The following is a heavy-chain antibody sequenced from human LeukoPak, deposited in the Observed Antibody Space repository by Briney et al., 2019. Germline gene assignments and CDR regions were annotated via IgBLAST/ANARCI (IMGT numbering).Heavy chain of an antibody. CDR1: GYTFTSFW. CDR2: IYPGDSDT. D-gene: IGHD1/OR15-1a*01. J-gene: IGHJ4*02. CDR3: ARGNSTLDY. V-gene: IGHV5-51*01. Sequence: LGESLKISCKGSGYTFTSFWIAWVRQMPGKGLEWMGIIYPGDSDTRYSPSFQGQVTISADKSISTAYLQWSSLQASDTAMYYCARGNSTLDYWGQGTLVTVSS.